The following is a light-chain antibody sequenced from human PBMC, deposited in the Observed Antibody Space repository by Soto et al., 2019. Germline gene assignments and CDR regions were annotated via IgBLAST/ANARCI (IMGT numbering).Light chain of an antibody. CDR1: QSVGSN. CDR2: GAS. CDR3: QQYNNWPPVT. V-gene: IGKV3-15*01. J-gene: IGKJ2*01. Sequence: EIVMTQSPATLSVSPGERATLSCRANQSVGSNLAWYQQKPGQAPRLLIYGASTRATGFPARFSGSGSGTEFTLTISSLLSEDFAFYYCQQYNNWPPVTFGQGTKLEIK.